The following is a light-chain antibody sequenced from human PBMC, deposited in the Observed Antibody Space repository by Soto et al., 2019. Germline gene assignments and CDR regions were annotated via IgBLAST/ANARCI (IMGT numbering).Light chain of an antibody. CDR3: QQYGSSWA. CDR2: AAS. V-gene: IGKV1-17*01. J-gene: IGKJ1*01. CDR1: QGIRND. Sequence: DIQMTQSPSSLSASVGDRVTITCRASQGIRNDLGWYQQKPGKAPXGRIYAASSLQSGVPSRLSGSGSGTDFTLTISRMEPEDFALYYCQQYGSSWAFGQGTKVDIK.